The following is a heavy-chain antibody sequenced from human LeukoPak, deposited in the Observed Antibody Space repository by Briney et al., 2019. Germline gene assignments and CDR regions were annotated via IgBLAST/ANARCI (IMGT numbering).Heavy chain of an antibody. CDR2: IYHSGSA. CDR1: GYSISSGYY. Sequence: SETLSLTCAVSGYSISSGYYWGWIRQPPGKGLEWIGSIYHSGSAYYNPSLKSRVTISVDTSKNQFSLKLSSVTAADTAVYYCARVVGSSWYYFDYWGQGTLVTVSS. V-gene: IGHV4-38-2*01. CDR3: ARVVGSSWYYFDY. D-gene: IGHD6-13*01. J-gene: IGHJ4*02.